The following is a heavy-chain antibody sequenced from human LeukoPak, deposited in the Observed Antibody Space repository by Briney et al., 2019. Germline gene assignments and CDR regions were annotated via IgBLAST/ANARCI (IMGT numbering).Heavy chain of an antibody. CDR2: IYHSGST. CDR3: ARGLYGTFDP. D-gene: IGHD2/OR15-2a*01. Sequence: SETLSLTCTVSGCSISRGYYWGWIRQPPGKGLEWIGSIYHSGSTYYNPSLKSRVTISVDTSKNQFSLKLSSVTAADTAVYYCARGLYGTFDPWGQGTLVTVSS. V-gene: IGHV4-38-2*02. J-gene: IGHJ5*02. CDR1: GCSISRGYY.